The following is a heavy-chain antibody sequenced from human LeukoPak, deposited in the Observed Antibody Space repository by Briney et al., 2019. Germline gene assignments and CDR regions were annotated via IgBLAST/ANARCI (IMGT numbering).Heavy chain of an antibody. J-gene: IGHJ4*02. CDR1: GFTFSSYW. D-gene: IGHD3-10*01. V-gene: IGHV3-48*01. Sequence: GGSLRLSCAASGFTFSSYWMHWVRQAPGKGLEWVSYISSSSTIYYADSVKGRFTISRDNAKNSLYLQMNSLRAEDTAVYYCAKVMPYYYGSGSVDYWGQGTLVTVSS. CDR2: ISSSSTI. CDR3: AKVMPYYYGSGSVDY.